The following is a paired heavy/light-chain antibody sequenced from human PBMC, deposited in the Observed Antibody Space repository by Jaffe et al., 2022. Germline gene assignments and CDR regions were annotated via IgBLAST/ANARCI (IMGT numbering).Heavy chain of an antibody. CDR2: IHNSGSPM. J-gene: IGHJ4*02. V-gene: IGHV3-11*01. Sequence: QVHLVESGGGLVKPGGSLRLSCAASGITVSSYYMAWIRQAPGKGLEWVSSIHNSGSPMYYADSVKGRFTISRDNAKNSLFLQMNSLRGEDTAVYYCATAQQWFIRMDWGQGTLVTVSS. CDR3: ATAQQWFIRMD. CDR1: GITVSSYY. D-gene: IGHD6-19*01.
Light chain of an antibody. CDR2: WGS. Sequence: DIVMTQSPLSLAVTPGEPASISCRSSQSLLHSNGYTYMDWYVQKPGQSPQLLIYWGSNRASGVPDRFSGSGSGTDFTLKISRVEAEDVGVYYCMQGLQTPLTFGGGTKVETK. CDR1: QSLLHSNGYTY. V-gene: IGKV2-28*01. CDR3: MQGLQTPLT. J-gene: IGKJ4*01.